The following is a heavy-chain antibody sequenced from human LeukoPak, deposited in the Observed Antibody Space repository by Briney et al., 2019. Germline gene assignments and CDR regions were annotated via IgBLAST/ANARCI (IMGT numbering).Heavy chain of an antibody. CDR3: ARVSGQVPAAVRNYYYYYGMNV. CDR1: GFTFSSYW. V-gene: IGHV3-7*01. J-gene: IGHJ6*02. Sequence: GGSLRLSCAASGFTFSSYWMSWVRQAPGKGLEWVANIKQDGSEKYYVDSVKGRFTISRDNAKNSLYLQMNSLRAEDTAVYYCARVSGQVPAAVRNYYYYYGMNVWGQGTTVTVSS. CDR2: IKQDGSEK. D-gene: IGHD2-2*01.